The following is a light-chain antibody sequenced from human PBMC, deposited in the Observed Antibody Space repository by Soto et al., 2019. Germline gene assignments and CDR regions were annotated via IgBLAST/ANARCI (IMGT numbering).Light chain of an antibody. Sequence: EIVTTQSPATLSVSPGERATLSCRASQSIGTYLAWYQQKPGQAPRLLIYDASNRATGIPARFSGGGSGTDFTLTISSLEPEDFAVYYCQQRNPLTFGGGTKVDIK. V-gene: IGKV3-11*01. J-gene: IGKJ4*01. CDR2: DAS. CDR1: QSIGTY. CDR3: QQRNPLT.